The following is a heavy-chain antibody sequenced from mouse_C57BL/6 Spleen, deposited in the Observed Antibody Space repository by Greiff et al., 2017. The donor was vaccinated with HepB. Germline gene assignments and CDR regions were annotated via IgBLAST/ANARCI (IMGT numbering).Heavy chain of an antibody. J-gene: IGHJ2*01. Sequence: QVQLQQPGAELVKPGASVKMSCKASGYTFTSYWITWVKQRPGQGLEWIGDIYPGSGSTNYNEKFKSKATLTVDTSSSTAYMQLSSLTSEDSAVYYCARSITTVVATDFDYWGQGTTLTVSS. CDR1: GYTFTSYW. CDR2: IYPGSGST. V-gene: IGHV1-55*01. D-gene: IGHD1-1*01. CDR3: ARSITTVVATDFDY.